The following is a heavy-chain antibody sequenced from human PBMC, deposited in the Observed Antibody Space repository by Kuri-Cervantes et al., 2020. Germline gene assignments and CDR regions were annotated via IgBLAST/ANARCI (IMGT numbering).Heavy chain of an antibody. CDR1: GYTFTSYY. V-gene: IGHV1-69*13. Sequence: SVKVSCKASGYTFTSYYMHWVRQAPGQGLEWMGGINPIFGTENYAQKFQGRVTITADESTSPAYMELSSLRSEDTAVYYCARVAPSIAAAYYFDYWGQGTLVTVSS. D-gene: IGHD6-13*01. J-gene: IGHJ4*02. CDR3: ARVAPSIAAAYYFDY. CDR2: INPIFGTE.